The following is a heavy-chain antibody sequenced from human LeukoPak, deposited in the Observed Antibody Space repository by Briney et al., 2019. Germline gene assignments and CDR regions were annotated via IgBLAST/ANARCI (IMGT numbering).Heavy chain of an antibody. D-gene: IGHD2-2*01. V-gene: IGHV4-34*01. CDR3: AVLASAAHESLSDY. J-gene: IGHJ4*02. CDR1: GGSFSGCY. Sequence: SETLSLTCAVYGGSFSGCYWSWIRQPPGKGLEWIGEINHSGSTNYNPSLKSRVTISVDTSKNQFSLKLSSVTAADTAVYYCAVLASAAHESLSDYWGQGTLVTVSS. CDR2: INHSGST.